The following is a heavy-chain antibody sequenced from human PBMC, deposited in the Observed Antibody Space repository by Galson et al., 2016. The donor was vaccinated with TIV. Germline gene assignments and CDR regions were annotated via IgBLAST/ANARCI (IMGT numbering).Heavy chain of an antibody. Sequence: LRLSCAASGFTFSNHAMSWVRQAPGKGLEWVSYIIDSGSSTYYADSVKGRFTISRDNAKNSVYLQMNSLRAEDTAVYYCARGRGYCDTASCYVDYWGQGTLVTVSS. V-gene: IGHV3-48*03. CDR3: ARGRGYCDTASCYVDY. CDR2: IIDSGSST. D-gene: IGHD2-2*01. CDR1: GFTFSNHA. J-gene: IGHJ4*02.